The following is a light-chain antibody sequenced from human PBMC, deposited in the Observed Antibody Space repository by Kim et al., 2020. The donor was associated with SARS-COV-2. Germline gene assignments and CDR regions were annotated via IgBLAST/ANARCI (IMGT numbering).Light chain of an antibody. V-gene: IGKV1-5*03. CDR1: QSVNDG. J-gene: IGKJ2*01. CDR3: QHYCRYPYT. CDR2: KAS. Sequence: ASVGDRVTITYRASQSVNDGLEDWYQQKPGKAPSLLNYKASTLESGVPSRFSGSGFGTEFNLTISSLQPEDFATYYCQHYCRYPYTFGQGTKLDI.